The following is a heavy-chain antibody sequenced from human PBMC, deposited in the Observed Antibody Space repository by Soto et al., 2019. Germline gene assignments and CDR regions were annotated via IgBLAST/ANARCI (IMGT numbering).Heavy chain of an antibody. V-gene: IGHV4-30-4*01. D-gene: IGHD3-3*01. CDR3: ATQISDFWSGYYKGFDY. CDR1: GGSISSGDYY. CDR2: IYYSGST. Sequence: SETLSLTCTVSGGSISSGDYYWSWIRQPPGKGLEWIGYIYYSGSTYYNPSLKSRVTISVDTSKNQFSLKLSSVTAADTAVYYCATQISDFWSGYYKGFDYWGQGTLVTVSS. J-gene: IGHJ4*02.